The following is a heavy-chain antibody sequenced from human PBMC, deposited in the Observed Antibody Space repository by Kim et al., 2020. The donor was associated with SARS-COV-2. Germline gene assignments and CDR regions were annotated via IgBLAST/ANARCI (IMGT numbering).Heavy chain of an antibody. D-gene: IGHD3-22*01. CDR1: GGSISSYY. J-gene: IGHJ4*02. V-gene: IGHV4-59*01. CDR3: ARAHYYDSSGYYPYVEY. Sequence: SETLSLTCTVSGGSISSYYWSWIRQPPGKGLEWIGYVYYSGSTNYNPSLKSRVTISVDTSKKQFSLRLSSVTAADTAVYYCARAHYYDSSGYYPYVEYWGQGTLFTASS. CDR2: VYYSGST.